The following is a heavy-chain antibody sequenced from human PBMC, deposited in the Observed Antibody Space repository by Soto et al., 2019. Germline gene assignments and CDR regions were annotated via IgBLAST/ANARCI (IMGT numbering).Heavy chain of an antibody. CDR3: AREAAGILNWFDP. CDR2: INHSGST. D-gene: IGHD6-25*01. CDR1: GGPFSGYL. J-gene: IGHJ5*02. Sequence: SETLSLTWAVYGGPFSGYLWSWIRQPTGKGLEWIGEINHSGSTNYNPSLESRVTISVDTSKNQFSLKLSSVTAADTAVYYCAREAAGILNWFDPWGQGTLVTVS. V-gene: IGHV4-34*01.